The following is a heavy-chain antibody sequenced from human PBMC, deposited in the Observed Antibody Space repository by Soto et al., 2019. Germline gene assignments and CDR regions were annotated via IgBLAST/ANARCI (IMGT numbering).Heavy chain of an antibody. J-gene: IGHJ4*02. CDR1: GFTFSSYE. Sequence: GGSLRLSCAASGFTFSSYEMNWVRQAPGKGLEWVSYISSSGSTIYYADSVKGRFTISRDNAKNSLYLQMNSLRAEDTAVYYCARAYYDYVWGSYRYRFDYWGQGTLVTVSS. CDR3: ARAYYDYVWGSYRYRFDY. CDR2: ISSSGSTI. V-gene: IGHV3-48*03. D-gene: IGHD3-16*02.